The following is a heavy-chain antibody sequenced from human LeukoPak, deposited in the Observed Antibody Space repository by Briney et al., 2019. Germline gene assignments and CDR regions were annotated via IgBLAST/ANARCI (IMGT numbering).Heavy chain of an antibody. J-gene: IGHJ3*02. V-gene: IGHV4-59*01. CDR3: ARDFFASSASFVAFDI. D-gene: IGHD2/OR15-2a*01. CDR2: IYDGGSP. CDR1: GDSIGSYF. Sequence: SETLSLTCTVSGDSIGSYFWNWIRQPPGKGLEWIGYIYDGGSPKYNPSLMSRVTISLHTSKNQFSLKLNSVTAADTAVYYCARDFFASSASFVAFDIWGPGTMVTVSS.